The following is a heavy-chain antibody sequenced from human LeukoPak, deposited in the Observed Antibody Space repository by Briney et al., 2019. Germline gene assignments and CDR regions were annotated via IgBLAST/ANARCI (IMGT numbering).Heavy chain of an antibody. D-gene: IGHD3-9*01. V-gene: IGHV3-23*01. CDR3: AKGTTYYDILTGYGYPYYFDY. CDR2: ISGSGGSR. J-gene: IGHJ4*02. CDR1: GFTFISYA. Sequence: PGGSLRLSCAASGFTFISYAMTWVRQAAGKGLEWVSAISGSGGSRYYADSVKGRFTISRDNSKNTLYLQMNSLRAEDTAIYYCAKGTTYYDILTGYGYPYYFDYWGQGTLVTVSS.